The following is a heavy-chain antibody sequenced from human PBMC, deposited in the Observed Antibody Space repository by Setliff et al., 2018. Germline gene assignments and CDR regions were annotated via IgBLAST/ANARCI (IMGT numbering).Heavy chain of an antibody. Sequence: SLRLSCAASGFTFSDAWMSWVRQAPGKGLEWVGRIKSKTDGGTTDYAALVKDRFTISRDDSKNTLYLQMNSLKTEDTAVYYCARDHAYGSRFYYYYYGMDVWGQGTTVTVSS. D-gene: IGHD3-10*01. CDR1: GFTFSDAW. CDR3: ARDHAYGSRFYYYYYGMDV. V-gene: IGHV3-15*01. J-gene: IGHJ6*02. CDR2: IKSKTDGGTT.